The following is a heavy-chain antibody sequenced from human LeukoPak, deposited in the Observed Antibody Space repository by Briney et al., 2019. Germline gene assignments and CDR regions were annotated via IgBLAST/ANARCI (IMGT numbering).Heavy chain of an antibody. CDR1: GFTFSSYE. CDR3: ARNGPYYYDSSGLYYFDY. V-gene: IGHV3-48*03. D-gene: IGHD3-22*01. J-gene: IGHJ4*02. CDR2: ISSSGSTI. Sequence: GGSLRLSCAASGFTFSSYEMNWARQAPGKGLEWVSYISSSGSTIYYADSVKGRFTISRDNAKNSLYLQMNSLRAEDTAVYYCARNGPYYYDSSGLYYFDYWGQGTLVTVSS.